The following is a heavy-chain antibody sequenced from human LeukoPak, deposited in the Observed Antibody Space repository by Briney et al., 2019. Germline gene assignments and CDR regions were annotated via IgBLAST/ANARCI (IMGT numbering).Heavy chain of an antibody. CDR3: AKIAAAGRNNWFDP. CDR1: GFTFSSYG. J-gene: IGHJ5*02. CDR2: ISYDGSNK. V-gene: IGHV3-30*18. Sequence: GGSLRLSCAASGFTFSSYGMNWVRQAPGKGLEWVAVISYDGSNKYYADSVKGRFTISRDNSKNTLYLQMNSLRAEDTAVYYCAKIAAAGRNNWFDPWGQGTLVTVSS. D-gene: IGHD6-13*01.